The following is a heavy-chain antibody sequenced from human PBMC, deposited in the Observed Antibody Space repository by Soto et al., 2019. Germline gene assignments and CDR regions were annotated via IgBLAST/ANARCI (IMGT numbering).Heavy chain of an antibody. CDR2: IYHSGST. Sequence: SETLSLTCTVSGGSISSYYWSWIRQPPGKGLEWIGYIYHSGSTNYNPSLKSRVTISVDTSKNQFSLKLSSVTAADTAVYYCARVGSSWYYGMDVWGQGTTVTVSS. V-gene: IGHV4-59*12. J-gene: IGHJ6*02. CDR3: ARVGSSWYYGMDV. D-gene: IGHD6-13*01. CDR1: GGSISSYY.